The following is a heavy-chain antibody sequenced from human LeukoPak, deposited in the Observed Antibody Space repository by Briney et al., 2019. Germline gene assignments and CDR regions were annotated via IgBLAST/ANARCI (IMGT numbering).Heavy chain of an antibody. CDR3: AKLRVDAYDSPNDS. CDR1: GFTFSSFG. V-gene: IGHV3-30*18. J-gene: IGHJ4*02. CDR2: ISYDGNTK. D-gene: IGHD5-12*01. Sequence: GGSLRLSCAASGFTFSSFGMHWVRQAPGMGLEWAAIISYDGNTKYYADSVKGRFTISRDNSRSALYLQMNSLRTDDTALYYCAKLRVDAYDSPNDSWGQGILVTVSS.